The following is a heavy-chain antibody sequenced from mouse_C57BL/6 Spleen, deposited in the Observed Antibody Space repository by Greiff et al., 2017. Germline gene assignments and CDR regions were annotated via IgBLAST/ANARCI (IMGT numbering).Heavy chain of an antibody. J-gene: IGHJ4*01. CDR3: TRDWTGFYARDY. V-gene: IGHV5-9-1*02. Sequence: EVQLVESGEGLVKPGGSLKLSCAASGFTFSSYAMSWVRQTPEKRLEWVAYISSGGDYIYYADTVKGRFTISRDNARNTLYLQMSSLKSEDTAMYYCTRDWTGFYARDYWGQGTSVTVSS. D-gene: IGHD4-1*01. CDR2: ISSGGDYI. CDR1: GFTFSSYA.